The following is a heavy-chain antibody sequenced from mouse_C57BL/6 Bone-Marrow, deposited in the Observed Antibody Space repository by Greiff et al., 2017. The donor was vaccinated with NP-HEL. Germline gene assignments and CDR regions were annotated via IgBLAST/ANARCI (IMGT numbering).Heavy chain of an antibody. J-gene: IGHJ1*03. V-gene: IGHV1-81*01. D-gene: IGHD1-1*01. Sequence: QVQLQQSGAELARPGASVKLSCKASGYTFTSYGISWVKQRTGQGLEWIGEIYPRSGNTYYNEKFKGKATLTADKSSSTAYMELRSLTSEDSAVCFCASGSSYYFDVWGTGTTVTVSS. CDR2: IYPRSGNT. CDR3: ASGSSYYFDV. CDR1: GYTFTSYG.